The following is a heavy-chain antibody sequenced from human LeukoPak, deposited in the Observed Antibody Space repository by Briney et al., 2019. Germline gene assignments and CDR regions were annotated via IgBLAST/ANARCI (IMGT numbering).Heavy chain of an antibody. CDR2: ISGSSSHT. J-gene: IGHJ4*02. V-gene: IGHV3-23*01. CDR3: AKEHDYSNAAPEWGFDS. CDR1: GFTFSIYA. Sequence: GGSLRLSCAASGFTFSIYAMSWVRQAPGKGLEWVSGISGSSSHTLDADSVRGRFIISRDNTSNTLYLHMNSLRAEDTALYYCAKEHDYSNAAPEWGFDSWGQGTLVTVSS. D-gene: IGHD3-3*01.